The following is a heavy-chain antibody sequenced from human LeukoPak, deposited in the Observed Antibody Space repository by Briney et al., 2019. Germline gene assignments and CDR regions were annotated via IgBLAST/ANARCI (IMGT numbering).Heavy chain of an antibody. Sequence: SETLSLTCTVSGGSISSSSYYWGWIRQPPGKGLEWVGSIYYSGSTYYNPSLKSRVTISVDTSKNQFSLKLSSVTAADTAVYYCARDGGSTSTGVFDYWGQGTLVTVSS. CDR3: ARDGGSTSTGVFDY. V-gene: IGHV4-39*07. D-gene: IGHD1-26*01. CDR1: GGSISSSSYY. CDR2: IYYSGST. J-gene: IGHJ4*02.